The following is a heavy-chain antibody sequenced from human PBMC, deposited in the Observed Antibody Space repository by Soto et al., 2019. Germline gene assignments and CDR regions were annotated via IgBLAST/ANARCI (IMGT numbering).Heavy chain of an antibody. CDR2: IYYSGST. Sequence: SEKLSHTNTLISNTIKSSTYSWVWVRQPPGKGLEWIGSIYYSGSTYYNPSLKSRVTISVDTSKNHFSLKVSSVTAADTAVYYCARNLGEGYFDYWGQGTLVTVS. CDR1: SNTIKSSTYS. V-gene: IGHV4-39*02. J-gene: IGHJ4*02. CDR3: ARNLGEGYFDY.